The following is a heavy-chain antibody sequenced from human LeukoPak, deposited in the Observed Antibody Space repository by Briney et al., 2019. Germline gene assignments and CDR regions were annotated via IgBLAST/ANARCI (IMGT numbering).Heavy chain of an antibody. V-gene: IGHV5-51*01. Sequence: GESLKISCMGSGYSFSTYWIGWVRQMPGKGLEWMGIIYPGDSDTRYSPSFQGQVTISADKSISTAYLQWSSLKASDTAIYYCARQDLQGYSYGYNYWGQGTLVTVSS. CDR3: ARQDLQGYSYGYNY. D-gene: IGHD5-18*01. CDR1: GYSFSTYW. J-gene: IGHJ4*02. CDR2: IYPGDSDT.